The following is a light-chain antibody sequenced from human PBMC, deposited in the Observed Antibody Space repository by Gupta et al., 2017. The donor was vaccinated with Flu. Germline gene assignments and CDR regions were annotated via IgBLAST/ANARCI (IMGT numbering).Light chain of an antibody. CDR1: NSGRKS. CDR3: QVWDTGSSRGV. J-gene: IGLJ2*01. Sequence: SYVLTQPPSVSVAPGQTARIPCGGNNSGRKSVHWYQKKPGQAPVRGFDDESDRPSGIPERFSGSNAGNTATRTISRVEAGDEADYYWQVWDTGSSRGVVGGGTKLTV. V-gene: IGLV3-21*02. CDR2: DES.